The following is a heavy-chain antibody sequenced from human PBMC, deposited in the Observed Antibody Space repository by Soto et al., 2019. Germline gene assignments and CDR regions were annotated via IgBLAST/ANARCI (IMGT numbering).Heavy chain of an antibody. CDR3: ARRWGGTFDI. Sequence: XXTLSLSCIVSGGYISSYYWRWIRQPPGKGLEWIGYIYYSGSTNYNPSLKSRVTISVDTSKNQFSLRLNSVTAADTAVYYCARRWGGTFDIWGQGTMVTVSS. CDR1: GGYISSYY. D-gene: IGHD3-10*01. V-gene: IGHV4-59*08. CDR2: IYYSGST. J-gene: IGHJ3*02.